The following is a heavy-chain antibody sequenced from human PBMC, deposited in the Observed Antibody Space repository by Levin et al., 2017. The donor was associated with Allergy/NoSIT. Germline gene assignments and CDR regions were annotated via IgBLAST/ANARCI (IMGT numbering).Heavy chain of an antibody. D-gene: IGHD3-22*01. CDR3: ARVRRSGYYFDY. J-gene: IGHJ4*02. V-gene: IGHV3-11*01. Sequence: GGSLRLSCAASGFTFSDYYMSWIRQAPGKGLEWVSSITSSGSTIYYADSVKGRFTISRDNAKNSLYLQMNSLRAEDTAVYYCARVRRSGYYFDYWGQGTLVTVSS. CDR1: GFTFSDYY. CDR2: ITSSGSTI.